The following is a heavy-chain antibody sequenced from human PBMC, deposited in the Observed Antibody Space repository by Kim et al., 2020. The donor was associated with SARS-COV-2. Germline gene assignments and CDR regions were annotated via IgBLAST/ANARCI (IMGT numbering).Heavy chain of an antibody. CDR2: INPSGGST. CDR1: GYTFTSYY. V-gene: IGHV1-46*01. J-gene: IGHJ6*02. D-gene: IGHD3-3*01. Sequence: ASVKVSCKASGYTFTSYYMHWVRQAPGQGLEWMGIINPSGGSTSYAQKFQGRVTMTRDTSTSTVYMELSSLRSEDTAVYYCARVYYDFLGEGDGMDVWGQGTTVTVSS. CDR3: ARVYYDFLGEGDGMDV.